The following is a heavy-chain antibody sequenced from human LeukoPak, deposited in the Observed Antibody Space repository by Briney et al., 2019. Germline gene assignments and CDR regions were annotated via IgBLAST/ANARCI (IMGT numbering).Heavy chain of an antibody. V-gene: IGHV3-53*01. CDR3: ARDMWGSGRASDY. D-gene: IGHD3-10*01. CDR2: IYSGGST. Sequence: GGSLRLSCAASGFTVSSNYMSWVRQAPGKGLEWVSVIYSGGSTYYADSVKGRFTISRDNSKNTLYLQMNSLRAEDTAVYYCARDMWGSGRASDYWGQGTLVTVSS. J-gene: IGHJ4*02. CDR1: GFTVSSNY.